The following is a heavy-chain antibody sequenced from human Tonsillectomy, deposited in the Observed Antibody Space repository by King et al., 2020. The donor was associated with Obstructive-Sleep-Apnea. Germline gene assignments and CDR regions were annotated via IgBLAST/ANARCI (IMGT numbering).Heavy chain of an antibody. CDR1: GFTFSDYA. CDR3: AGDGCSGGSCYLNPFDI. Sequence: QVQLVESGGGVVQPGRSLRLSCAASGFTFSDYAVHWVRQAPEKGLEWVAVISYDGTNLYYADSVKGRFTISRENSKNTLYLLMNSLRAEDTAVYSCAGDGCSGGSCYLNPFDIWGQGTTVTVSS. CDR2: ISYDGTNL. J-gene: IGHJ3*02. D-gene: IGHD2-15*01. V-gene: IGHV3-30*04.